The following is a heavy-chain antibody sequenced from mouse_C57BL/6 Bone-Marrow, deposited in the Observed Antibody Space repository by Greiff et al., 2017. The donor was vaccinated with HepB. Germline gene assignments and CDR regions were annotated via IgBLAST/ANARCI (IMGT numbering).Heavy chain of an antibody. CDR3: ARGHAYGSSPFDY. J-gene: IGHJ2*01. Sequence: EVQLQQSGPVLVKPGASVKMSCKASGYTFTDYYMNWVKQSHGKSLEWIGVINPYNGGTSYNQKFKGKATLTVDKSSSTAYMELNSLTSEDSAVYYCARGHAYGSSPFDYWGQGTTLTVSS. D-gene: IGHD1-1*01. CDR2: INPYNGGT. V-gene: IGHV1-19*01. CDR1: GYTFTDYY.